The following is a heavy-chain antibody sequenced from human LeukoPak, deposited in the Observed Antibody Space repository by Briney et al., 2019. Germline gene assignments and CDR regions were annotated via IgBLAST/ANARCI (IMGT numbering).Heavy chain of an antibody. J-gene: IGHJ4*02. D-gene: IGHD2-8*01. Sequence: SETLSLTCTVSGGSISSYYWSWIRQPPGKGLEWIGYIYYSGSTNYNPSLKSRVTISVDTSKNQFSLKLSSVTAADTAVYYCARQELTVYVFDYWGQGTLVTVSS. CDR2: IYYSGST. CDR3: ARQELTVYVFDY. V-gene: IGHV4-59*08. CDR1: GGSISSYY.